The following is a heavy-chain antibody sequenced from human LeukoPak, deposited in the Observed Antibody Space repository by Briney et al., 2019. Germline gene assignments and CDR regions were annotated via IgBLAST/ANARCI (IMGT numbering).Heavy chain of an antibody. CDR1: GVSISSYY. D-gene: IGHD3-22*01. J-gene: IGHJ4*02. CDR3: ARGFGSGGYYDY. CDR2: IYTSGST. V-gene: IGHV4-4*07. Sequence: SETLSLTCSVSGVSISSYYCTWIRQPAGKGLEWIGRIYTSGSTNYNPSLKGRVTMSVDTSKNQFSLKLSSVTAADTAVYYCARGFGSGGYYDYWGQGTLVTVSS.